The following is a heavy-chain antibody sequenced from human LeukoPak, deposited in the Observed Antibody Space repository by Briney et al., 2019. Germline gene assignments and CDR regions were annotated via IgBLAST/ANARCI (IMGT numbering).Heavy chain of an antibody. CDR3: ARSSVTGHFDF. V-gene: IGHV1-46*01. D-gene: IGHD6-19*01. CDR1: GYTFTSYY. J-gene: IGHJ4*02. Sequence: ASVKVSCKASGYTFTSYYMHWVRQAPGQGLEWMGIINPSGGSTSYAQKFQGRVTMTRDTSTSTVYMELSSLRSQDTAVYYCARSSVTGHFDFWGQGTLVTVSS. CDR2: INPSGGST.